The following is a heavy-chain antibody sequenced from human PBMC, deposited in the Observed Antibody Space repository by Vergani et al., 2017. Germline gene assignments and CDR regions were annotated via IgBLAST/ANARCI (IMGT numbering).Heavy chain of an antibody. CDR3: AKANPRNSGYDYLYYYHTMDV. J-gene: IGHJ6*02. V-gene: IGHV3-23*01. D-gene: IGHD5-12*01. CDR2: ISGSGGST. CDR1: GFTFNHYA. Sequence: EVQLLESGGDLVQPGGSLSLSCAASGFTFNHYAMNWVRQAQGKGLEWVSGISGSGGSTYYAGSVKGRCTISRDSSKNTLYLQMNSLSAGDTAVYYCAKANPRNSGYDYLYYYHTMDVWGQGTTVTVSS.